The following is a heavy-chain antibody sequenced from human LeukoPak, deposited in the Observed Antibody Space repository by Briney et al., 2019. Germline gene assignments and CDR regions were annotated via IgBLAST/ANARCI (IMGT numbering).Heavy chain of an antibody. Sequence: GASVKVSCKASGYTFSGYYMHWVRQAPGQGLEWVGWINPNTGGTNYAQKFQGRVTMTRDTSISTAYMDLNRLRSDDTAVYYCARGLISSSSRNGFDYWGQGTLVTVSS. D-gene: IGHD6-6*01. CDR1: GYTFSGYY. J-gene: IGHJ4*02. CDR2: INPNTGGT. CDR3: ARGLISSSSRNGFDY. V-gene: IGHV1-2*02.